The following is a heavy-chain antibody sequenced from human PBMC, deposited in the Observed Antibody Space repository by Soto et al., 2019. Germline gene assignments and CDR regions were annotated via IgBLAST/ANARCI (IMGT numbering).Heavy chain of an antibody. Sequence: SQTLSLTCAISGDRVSSNSAAWNWIRQSPSRGLEWLGRTYYRSKWYNDYAVSVKSRITINPDTSKNQFSLQLNSVTPEDTAVYSSPRGYIVVAQAADYYYYYMDVCGKGNTVTVS. J-gene: IGHJ6*03. D-gene: IGHD2-2*01. V-gene: IGHV6-1*01. CDR2: TYYRSKWYN. CDR3: PRGYIVVAQAADYYYYYMDV. CDR1: GDRVSSNSAA.